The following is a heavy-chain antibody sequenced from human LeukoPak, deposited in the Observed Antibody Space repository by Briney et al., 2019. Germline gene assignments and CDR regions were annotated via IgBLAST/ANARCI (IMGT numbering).Heavy chain of an antibody. J-gene: IGHJ4*02. D-gene: IGHD6-13*01. CDR3: ARDPAAAGQAPFDC. V-gene: IGHV1-46*01. CDR2: INPSGDTT. CDR1: GFTFTSYY. Sequence: AASVKVSCKASGFTFTSYYMHWVRQAPGQGLEWMGVINPSGDTTSYAQKFQGRVTMTRDTSTNTVYMELSSLRSEDTAVYYCARDPAAAGQAPFDCWGQGTLVTVSS.